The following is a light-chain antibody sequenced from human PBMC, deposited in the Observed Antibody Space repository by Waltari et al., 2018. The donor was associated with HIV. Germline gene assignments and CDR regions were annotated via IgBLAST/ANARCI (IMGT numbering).Light chain of an antibody. CDR3: QSYDSNTRI. V-gene: IGLV6-57*01. Sequence: FMLTQPRSVSESPGKTVTISCTRSSGSIGSNYVQWYQQRPGSSPTTVIYEDDQRPSGVTVRFSGSIDRSSNSASLTISGLMTEDEADYYCQSYDSNTRIFGTGTKVTVL. CDR1: SGSIGSNY. J-gene: IGLJ1*01. CDR2: EDD.